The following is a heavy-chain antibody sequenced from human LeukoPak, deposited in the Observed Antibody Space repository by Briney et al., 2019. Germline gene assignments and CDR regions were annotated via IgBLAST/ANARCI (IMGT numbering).Heavy chain of an antibody. J-gene: IGHJ6*04. Sequence: GGSLRLSCAASGFNFSTYNMNWVRQAPGKGLEWVSSISSTSSYIYYADSLKGRFTISRDNAKNSLSLQMNSLRAEDTAVYYCAELGITMIGGVWGKGTTVTISS. V-gene: IGHV3-21*01. CDR1: GFNFSTYN. CDR3: AELGITMIGGV. CDR2: ISSTSSYI. D-gene: IGHD3-10*02.